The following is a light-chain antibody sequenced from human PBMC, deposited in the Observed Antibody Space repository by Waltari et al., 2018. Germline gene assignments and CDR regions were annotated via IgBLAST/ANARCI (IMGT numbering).Light chain of an antibody. CDR3: SSYTTSSTLL. CDR1: SSDVGGYNS. Sequence: QSALTQPASVSGSPGQSITISCTGTSSDVGGYNSVSWYQQHPAKAPKLMIYEVSNRPSGVSNRFSGSRSGNTASLTISGLQTEDEADYYCSSYTTSSTLLFGGGTKLTVL. V-gene: IGLV2-14*01. CDR2: EVS. J-gene: IGLJ3*02.